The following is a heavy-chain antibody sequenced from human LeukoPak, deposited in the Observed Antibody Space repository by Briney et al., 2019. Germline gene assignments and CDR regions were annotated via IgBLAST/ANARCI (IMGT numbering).Heavy chain of an antibody. J-gene: IGHJ6*02. Sequence: ASVKVSCKASGGTFSSYAISWVRQAPGQGLEWMGGIIPIFGTANYAQKFQGRVTITADESTSTAYMELSSLRSEDTAVYYCARDQGIAVALNGVYGMDVWGQGTTVTASS. CDR3: ARDQGIAVALNGVYGMDV. CDR2: IIPIFGTA. CDR1: GGTFSSYA. V-gene: IGHV1-69*13. D-gene: IGHD6-19*01.